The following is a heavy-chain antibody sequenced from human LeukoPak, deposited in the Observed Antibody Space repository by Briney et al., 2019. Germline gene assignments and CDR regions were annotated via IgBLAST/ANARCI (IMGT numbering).Heavy chain of an antibody. CDR3: ARDILSTGTTGV. CDR2: IIPIFGTA. V-gene: IGHV1-69*05. CDR1: GGTFSSYA. J-gene: IGHJ4*02. D-gene: IGHD1-7*01. Sequence: ASVKVSCKASGGTFSSYAISWVRQAPGQGLEWMGGIIPIFGTANYAQKFQGSVTITTDESTSTAYMELSSLRSEDTAVYYCARDILSTGTTGVWGQGTLVTVSS.